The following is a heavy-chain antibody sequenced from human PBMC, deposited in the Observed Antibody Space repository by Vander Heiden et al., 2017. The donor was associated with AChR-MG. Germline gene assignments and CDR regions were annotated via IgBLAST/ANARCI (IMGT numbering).Heavy chain of an antibody. CDR3: ARERITMVRGVIAYYGMDV. D-gene: IGHD3-10*01. CDR2: ISAYNGNT. J-gene: IGHJ6*02. V-gene: IGHV1-18*01. CDR1: GSTFTSYG. Sequence: QVQLVQSGAEVKKPGASVKVSCKASGSTFTSYGIRWVRQAPGQGLEWMGWISAYNGNTNYAQKLQGRVTMTTDTSTSTAYMELRSLRSDDTAVYYCARERITMVRGVIAYYGMDVWGQGTTVTVSS.